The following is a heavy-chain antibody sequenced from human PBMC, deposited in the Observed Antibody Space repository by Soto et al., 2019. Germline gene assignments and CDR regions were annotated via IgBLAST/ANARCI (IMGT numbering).Heavy chain of an antibody. CDR3: ARGKSLTGTPYAFDY. CDR1: GYTFTSYA. Sequence: ASVKVSCKASGYTFTSYAMHWVRQAPGQRLQWMGWINAGNGNTKYSQKFQGRVTITRDTSASTAYMELSSPRSEDTAVYYCARGKSLTGTPYAFDYWGQGTLVTVSS. V-gene: IGHV1-3*01. CDR2: INAGNGNT. J-gene: IGHJ4*02. D-gene: IGHD1-7*01.